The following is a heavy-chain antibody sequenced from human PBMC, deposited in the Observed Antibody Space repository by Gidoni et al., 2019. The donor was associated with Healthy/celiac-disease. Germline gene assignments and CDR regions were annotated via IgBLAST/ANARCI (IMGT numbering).Heavy chain of an antibody. CDR2: ISSSSSYI. D-gene: IGHD1-26*01. CDR3: ARGSMYSGSSPPAG. V-gene: IGHV3-21*01. J-gene: IGHJ4*02. Sequence: EVQLVESGGGLVTPGGSLRLACDASGLTFSSYSMNWVRLAPGKGLEWVSSISSSSSYIYYADSVKCRFTISRDNAKNSLYLQMNSLSAEDTAVYYCARGSMYSGSSPPAGWGQGTLVTVSS. CDR1: GLTFSSYS.